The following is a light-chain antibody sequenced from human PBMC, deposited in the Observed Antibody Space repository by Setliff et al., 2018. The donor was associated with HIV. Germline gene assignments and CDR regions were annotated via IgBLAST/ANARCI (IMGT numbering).Light chain of an antibody. CDR1: SSDVGGYHY. Sequence: QSALTQPASVSGSPGQSITISCTGTSSDVGGYHYVSWYQQHPDKAPELMIYDVNKRPSGVSNRFSGSKSGNTASLTISGLQAEDEADYYCNSYTSSSTYVFGTGTKVTVL. V-gene: IGLV2-14*01. CDR3: NSYTSSSTYV. CDR2: DVN. J-gene: IGLJ1*01.